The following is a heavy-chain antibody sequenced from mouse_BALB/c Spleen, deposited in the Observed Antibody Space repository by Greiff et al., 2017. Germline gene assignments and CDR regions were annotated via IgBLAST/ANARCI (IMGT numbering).Heavy chain of an antibody. V-gene: IGHV2-9*02. CDR1: GFSLTSYG. D-gene: IGHD1-1*01. Sequence: VKLMESGPGLVAPSQSLSITCTVSGFSLTSYGVHWVRQPPGKGLEWLGVIWAGGSTNYNSALMSRLSISKDNSKSQVFLKMNSLQTDDTAMYYCAREGNYGSSTGFAYWGQGTLVTVSA. CDR2: IWAGGST. CDR3: AREGNYGSSTGFAY. J-gene: IGHJ3*01.